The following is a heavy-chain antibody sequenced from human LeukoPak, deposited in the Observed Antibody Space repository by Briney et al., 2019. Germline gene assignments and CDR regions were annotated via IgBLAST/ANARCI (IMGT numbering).Heavy chain of an antibody. Sequence: PGGSLRLSCAASGFTFSSYEMNWVRQAPGKGLERASVISASGGSTYHADSVKGRFTISRDNSKNTLYLQMNSLRAEDTAVYYCAKDIVVVVAATYFDYWGRGTLVTVSS. CDR3: AKDIVVVVAATYFDY. CDR1: GFTFSSYE. D-gene: IGHD2-15*01. J-gene: IGHJ4*02. CDR2: ISASGGST. V-gene: IGHV3-23*01.